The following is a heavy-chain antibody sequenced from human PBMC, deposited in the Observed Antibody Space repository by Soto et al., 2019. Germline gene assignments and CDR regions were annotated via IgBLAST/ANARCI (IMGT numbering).Heavy chain of an antibody. J-gene: IGHJ3*02. CDR3: ARVQQLGLFMGAFDI. CDR2: IKQDGSEK. CDR1: GFTFSSYW. Sequence: GGSLRLSCAASGFTFSSYWMSWVRQAPGKGLEWVANIKQDGSEKYYVDSVKGRFTISRDNAKNSLYLQMNSLRAEDTAVYYCARVQQLGLFMGAFDIWGQGTMVTVSS. V-gene: IGHV3-7*03. D-gene: IGHD6-13*01.